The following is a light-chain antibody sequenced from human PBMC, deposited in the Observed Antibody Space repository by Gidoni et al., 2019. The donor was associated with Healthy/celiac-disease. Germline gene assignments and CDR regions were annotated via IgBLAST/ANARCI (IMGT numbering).Light chain of an antibody. J-gene: IGKJ4*01. CDR2: KAS. CDR3: QQYNSPPHT. CDR1: QSISSW. Sequence: DIQMTQSPSTLSASVGDRVTITCRASQSISSWLAWYQQKPGKAPKLLIYKASSLKSGVPSRFSGSGSGTEFTLTISSLQPDDFATYYCQQYNSPPHTFGGGTKVEIK. V-gene: IGKV1-5*03.